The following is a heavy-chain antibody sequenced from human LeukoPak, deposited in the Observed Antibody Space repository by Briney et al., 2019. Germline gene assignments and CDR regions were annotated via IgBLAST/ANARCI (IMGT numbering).Heavy chain of an antibody. D-gene: IGHD2-2*01. V-gene: IGHV1-2*02. J-gene: IGHJ4*02. CDR2: INPKNGGT. Sequence: ASVKVSCKASRNIFTGYFIHWVRQAPGQGLEWMGWINPKNGGTNPAERFQGRVTMTRDTSLSTAFMELTGLTSDDTAVYFCAREPPYTGHCDITTCDVSRFDLWGQGTLATVSS. CDR1: RNIFTGYF. CDR3: AREPPYTGHCDITTCDVSRFDL.